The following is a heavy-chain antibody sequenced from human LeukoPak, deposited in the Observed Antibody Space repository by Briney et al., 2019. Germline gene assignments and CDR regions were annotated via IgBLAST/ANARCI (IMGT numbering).Heavy chain of an antibody. CDR1: GFTFSSYE. V-gene: IGHV3-48*03. Sequence: GGSLRLSCAASGFTFSSYEMNWVRQAPGKGLEWVSYISSSGSTIYYADSVKGRFTISRDNAKNSLYLQMNSLRAEDTAVYYWARGGDIGVVTSPFDYWGQGTLVTVSS. CDR3: ARGGDIGVVTSPFDY. D-gene: IGHD3-3*01. J-gene: IGHJ4*02. CDR2: ISSSGSTI.